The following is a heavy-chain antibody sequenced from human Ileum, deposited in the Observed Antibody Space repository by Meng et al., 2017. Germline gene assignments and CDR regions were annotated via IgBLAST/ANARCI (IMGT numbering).Heavy chain of an antibody. CDR3: AREFYVDTAMVIDS. V-gene: IGHV4-30-4*01. Sequence: QVQLQESGPGLVKPSQTLSLPCRGSNGSLTNVNHYWNWIRQAPGQALEHIGYIYYDGSSYATPSLKSRVTMSIDTSTNQFSLRLDSVTAADTAVYYCAREFYVDTAMVIDSWGPGALVTVSS. D-gene: IGHD5-18*01. J-gene: IGHJ4*02. CDR2: IYYDGSS. CDR1: NGSLTNVNHY.